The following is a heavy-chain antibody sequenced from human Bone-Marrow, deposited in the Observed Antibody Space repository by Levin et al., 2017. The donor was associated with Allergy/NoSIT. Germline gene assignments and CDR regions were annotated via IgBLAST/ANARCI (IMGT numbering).Heavy chain of an antibody. CDR1: GGSISSYY. J-gene: IGHJ6*02. D-gene: IGHD4-17*01. CDR3: ARLLAAQGYDGDYSYYYGMDV. CDR2: IYYSGST. Sequence: PSETLSLTCTVSGGSISSYYWSWIRQPPGKGLEWIGYIYYSGSTNYNPSLKSRVTISVDTSKNQFSLKLSSVTAADTAVYYCARLLAAQGYDGDYSYYYGMDVWGQGTTVTVSS. V-gene: IGHV4-59*01.